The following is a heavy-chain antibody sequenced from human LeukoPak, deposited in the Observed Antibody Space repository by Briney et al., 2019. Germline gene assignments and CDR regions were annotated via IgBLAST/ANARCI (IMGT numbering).Heavy chain of an antibody. Sequence: ASVKVSCKASGYTFTSYAMHWVRQAPGQRLEWMGWINTNTGNPTYAQGFTGRFVFSLDTSVSTAYLQISSLKAEDTAVYYCARLSRAYYVDYWGQGTLVTVSS. CDR1: GYTFTSYA. J-gene: IGHJ4*02. V-gene: IGHV7-4-1*02. D-gene: IGHD3-10*01. CDR2: INTNTGNP. CDR3: ARLSRAYYVDY.